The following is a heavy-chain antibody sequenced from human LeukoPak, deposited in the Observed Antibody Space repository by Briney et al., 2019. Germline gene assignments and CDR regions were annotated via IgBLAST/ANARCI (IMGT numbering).Heavy chain of an antibody. Sequence: SETLALTCTVSGGSISSYYWSWIRQPAGKGLEWIGRIYTSGSTTYNPSLKSRVTISVDRSKNQFSLKLSSVTAADTAVYYCAREETSTVWDWGQGTLVTVSS. V-gene: IGHV4-4*07. CDR1: GGSISSYY. CDR2: IYTSGST. CDR3: AREETSTVWD. J-gene: IGHJ4*02. D-gene: IGHD3-16*01.